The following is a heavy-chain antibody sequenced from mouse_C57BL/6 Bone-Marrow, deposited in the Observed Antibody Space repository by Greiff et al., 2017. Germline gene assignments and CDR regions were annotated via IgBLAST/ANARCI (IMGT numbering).Heavy chain of an antibody. J-gene: IGHJ2*01. Sequence: QVQLQQPGAELVKPGASVKMSCKASGYTFTSYWITWVKQRPGQGLEWIGDIYPTSGRTNYNEKFKSKAILTVDTSSNTAYMQLSSLTSEDSAVFYCARSGPLGRSFDYWGQSTTLTVSS. CDR2: IYPTSGRT. V-gene: IGHV1-55*01. CDR1: GYTFTSYW. D-gene: IGHD4-1*01. CDR3: ARSGPLGRSFDY.